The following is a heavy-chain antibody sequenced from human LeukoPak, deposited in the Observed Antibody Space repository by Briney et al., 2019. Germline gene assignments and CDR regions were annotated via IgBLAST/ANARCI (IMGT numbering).Heavy chain of an antibody. CDR2: IYYSGST. Sequence: PSETLSLTCTVSGGSISSYYWSWIRQPPGKGLEWIGYIYYSGSTNYNPSLKSRVTISVDTSKNQFSLKLSSVTAADTAVYYCARWNYDSSGYYYVGYFDYWGQGTLVTVSS. V-gene: IGHV4-59*01. D-gene: IGHD3-22*01. CDR1: GGSISSYY. J-gene: IGHJ4*02. CDR3: ARWNYDSSGYYYVGYFDY.